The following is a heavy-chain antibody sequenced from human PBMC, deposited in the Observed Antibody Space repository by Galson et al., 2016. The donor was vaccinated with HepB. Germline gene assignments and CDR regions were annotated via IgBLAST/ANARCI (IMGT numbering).Heavy chain of an antibody. V-gene: IGHV1-46*01. CDR3: ARAAAVAPFDY. CDR2: INPTGGRT. CDR1: GYIFTSYY. D-gene: IGHD6-19*01. Sequence: QSGAEVKKPGESLKISCKASGYIFTSYYIHWVRQAPGQGLEWMGVINPTGGRTTYAQKFQDRVTMTRDASTSTVYMELSSLRSDDTAFYYCARAAAVAPFDYWGQGTLVTVSS. J-gene: IGHJ4*02.